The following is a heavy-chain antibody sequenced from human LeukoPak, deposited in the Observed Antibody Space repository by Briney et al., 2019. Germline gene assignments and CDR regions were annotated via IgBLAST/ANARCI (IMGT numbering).Heavy chain of an antibody. V-gene: IGHV4-34*01. CDR3: ARGPPDYGDYCDY. CDR1: GGSFSGYY. J-gene: IGHJ4*02. CDR2: INHSGST. Sequence: SETLSLTCAVYGGSFSGYYWSWIRQPPGKGLEWIGEINHSGSTNYNPSLKSRVTISVDTSKNQFSLKLSSVTAADTAVYYCARGPPDYGDYCDYWGQGTLVTVSS. D-gene: IGHD4-17*01.